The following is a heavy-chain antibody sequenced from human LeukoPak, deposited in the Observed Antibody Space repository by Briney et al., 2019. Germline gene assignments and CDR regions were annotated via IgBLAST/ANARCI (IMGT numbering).Heavy chain of an antibody. V-gene: IGHV3-48*01. CDR2: ISSSSSTI. D-gene: IGHD3-22*01. CDR3: VEGGAPSYYDDSGDAYFDY. J-gene: IGHJ4*02. CDR1: GFTSSSYS. Sequence: SGGSLRLSCAASGFTSSSYSMNWVRQAPGKGLEWVSYISSSSSTIYYADSVKGRFTVSRDNSKNTLYLQMNSLRAEDTAVYFCVEGGAPSYYDDSGDAYFDYWGQGTLVTVSS.